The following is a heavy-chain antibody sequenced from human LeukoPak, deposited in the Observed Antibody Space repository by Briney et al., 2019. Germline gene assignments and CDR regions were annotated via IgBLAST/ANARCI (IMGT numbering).Heavy chain of an antibody. CDR3: AKGVLLIGIFDY. Sequence: PGGSLRLSCAASGFTFSSYAMSWVRQAPGKGLEWVSAISGSGGSTYYADSVKGRVTISRDNSKNTLYLQMNSLRAEDTAVYYCAKGVLLIGIFDYWGQGTLVTVSS. CDR2: ISGSGGST. J-gene: IGHJ4*02. D-gene: IGHD2-15*01. V-gene: IGHV3-23*01. CDR1: GFTFSSYA.